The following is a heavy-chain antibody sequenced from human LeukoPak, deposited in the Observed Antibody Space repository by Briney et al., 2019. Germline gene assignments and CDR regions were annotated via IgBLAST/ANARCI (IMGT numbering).Heavy chain of an antibody. J-gene: IGHJ4*02. CDR2: INPSGGST. Sequence: ASVKVSCKASGYTFTSYYMHWVRQAPGQGLEWMGIINPSGGSTSYAQKFQCRVTMTRDTSTSTVYMELSSLRSEDTAVYYCARDAVSYSSGLELDYWGQGTLVTVSS. CDR3: ARDAVSYSSGLELDY. CDR1: GYTFTSYY. V-gene: IGHV1-46*01. D-gene: IGHD6-19*01.